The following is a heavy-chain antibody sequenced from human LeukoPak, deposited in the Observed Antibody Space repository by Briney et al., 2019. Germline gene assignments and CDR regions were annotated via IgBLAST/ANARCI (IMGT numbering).Heavy chain of an antibody. J-gene: IGHJ4*02. CDR3: ARVEEGSYSSVGLDY. D-gene: IGHD1-26*01. CDR1: GYTFTSYY. Sequence: ASVKVSCKASGYTFTSYYMHWVRQAPGQGLEWMGIINPSGGSTSYAQKFQGRVTMTRDMSTSTVYMELSSLRSEDTAVYYCARVEEGSYSSVGLDYWGQGTLVTVSS. V-gene: IGHV1-46*01. CDR2: INPSGGST.